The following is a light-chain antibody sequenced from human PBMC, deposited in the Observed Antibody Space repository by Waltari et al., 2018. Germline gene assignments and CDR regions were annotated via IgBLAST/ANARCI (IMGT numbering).Light chain of an antibody. CDR3: QHYIRTPNT. CDR2: AAS. J-gene: IGKJ2*01. CDR1: QSVSIN. V-gene: IGKV3-15*01. Sequence: EIVMTQSPVTLSVSPGERATLSCRASQSVSINLAWYQQKPGQAPRLLIYAASTRATDVPARFSGSGSGTEFTLTISSLQSEDFAVYYCQHYIRTPNTFGQGTKLEI.